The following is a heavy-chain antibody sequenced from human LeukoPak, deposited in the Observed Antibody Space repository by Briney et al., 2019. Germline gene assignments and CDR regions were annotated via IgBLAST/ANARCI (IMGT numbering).Heavy chain of an antibody. CDR2: IYSGGAT. V-gene: IGHV3-53*01. J-gene: IGHJ4*02. CDR1: GFTVSSNY. D-gene: IGHD3-10*01. CDR3: AKCGLHTYGLYLY. Sequence: GGSLRLSCAASGFTVSSNYMSWVRQAPGKGLEWVSVIYSGGATYNTDSVKGRFTISRDNSKNTLYLQMNSLRAEDTAVYYCAKCGLHTYGLYLYWGQGTLVTISS.